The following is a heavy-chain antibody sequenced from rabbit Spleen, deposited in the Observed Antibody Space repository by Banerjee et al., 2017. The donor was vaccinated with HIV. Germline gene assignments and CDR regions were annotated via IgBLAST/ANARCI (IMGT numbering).Heavy chain of an antibody. Sequence: QALEETGGGLVQPGGSLTLTCTASGFPCSNKAEMCWVRQAPGKGLEWIACIDTGSSGFTYFATWAKGRFTCSKTSSTTVTLQMTRLTAADTATYFCARDTSSSFSSYGMDLWGQGTLVTVS. V-gene: IGHV1S40*01. CDR2: IDTGSSGFT. CDR1: GFPCSNKAE. CDR3: ARDTSSSFSSYGMDL. D-gene: IGHD1-1*01. J-gene: IGHJ6*01.